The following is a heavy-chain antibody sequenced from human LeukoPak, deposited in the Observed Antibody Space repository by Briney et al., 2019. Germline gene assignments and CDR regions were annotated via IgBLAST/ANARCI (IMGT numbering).Heavy chain of an antibody. CDR1: GGSISSSSYY. CDR2: IYYSGST. D-gene: IGHD6-13*01. Sequence: SETLSLTCTVSGGSISSSSYYWGWIRQPPGKGLEWIGNIYYSGSTYYNPSLKSRLTISVDTSKNQFSLKLSSATAADTAVYYCARLAAAGTRTGIDSWGQGTLVTVSS. V-gene: IGHV4-39*07. J-gene: IGHJ4*02. CDR3: ARLAAAGTRTGIDS.